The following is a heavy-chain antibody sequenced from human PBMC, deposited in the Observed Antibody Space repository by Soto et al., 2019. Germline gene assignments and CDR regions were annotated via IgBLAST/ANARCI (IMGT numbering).Heavy chain of an antibody. CDR2: IYSGGST. D-gene: IGHD3-22*01. Sequence: GGSLRLSCAASGFTVSSNYMSWVRQAPGKGLEWVSVIYSGGSTYYADSVKGRFAISRDNSKNTLYLQMNSLRAEDTAVYYCASAHGDYYDSSGYWDYWGQGT. J-gene: IGHJ4*02. CDR1: GFTVSSNY. CDR3: ASAHGDYYDSSGYWDY. V-gene: IGHV3-66*01.